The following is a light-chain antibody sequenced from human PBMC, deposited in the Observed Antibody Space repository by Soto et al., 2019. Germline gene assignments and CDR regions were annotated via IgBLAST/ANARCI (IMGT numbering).Light chain of an antibody. CDR2: DAS. CDR3: QQYKSYWT. Sequence: DIQMTQSPSILSASVGDRVTITCRASQSISSWLAWYQQKPGKAPKLLIYDASSLESGVPSRFSGSGSGTEFTLTISSLKPDDFATYYCQQYKSYWTFGQGTKVEIK. J-gene: IGKJ1*01. CDR1: QSISSW. V-gene: IGKV1-5*01.